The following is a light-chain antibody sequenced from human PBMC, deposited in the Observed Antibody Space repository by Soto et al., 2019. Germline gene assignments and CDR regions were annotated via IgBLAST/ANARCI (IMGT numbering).Light chain of an antibody. CDR2: DAS. CDR1: QDISNY. V-gene: IGKV1-33*01. J-gene: IGKJ5*01. Sequence: DIQMTQSPSSLSASVGDRVTITCQASQDISNYLNWYQQKPGKAPKLLIYDASNLETGVPSRFSGSGSGTDFTFTISSLQPEDIATYYCQQNDNLPIHFGQGTRLE. CDR3: QQNDNLPIH.